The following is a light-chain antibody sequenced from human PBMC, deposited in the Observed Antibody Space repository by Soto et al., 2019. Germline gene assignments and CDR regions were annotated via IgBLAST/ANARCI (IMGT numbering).Light chain of an antibody. CDR2: GAS. CDR1: QSVSSN. J-gene: IGKJ1*01. CDR3: QQYNNWPPT. Sequence: EIVMTQSPATLSLSPRERATLSCRASQSVSSNLAWYQQKPGQAPRLLIYGASTQATGIPARFSGRGSGTEFILTISSLQYEDFAVYYCQQYNNWPPTFGQGTKVEIK. V-gene: IGKV3-15*01.